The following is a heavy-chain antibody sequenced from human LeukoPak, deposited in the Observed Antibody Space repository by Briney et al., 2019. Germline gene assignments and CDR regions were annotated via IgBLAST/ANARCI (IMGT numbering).Heavy chain of an antibody. Sequence: SETLSLTCAVYGGSFSSYSWSWIRQPPGKGLEWIGEINHSGSTNYNPSLKSRVTISGDTSKNQFSLKLRSVTAADTAVYYCARAETGMVRGVIANWGQGTLVTVSS. CDR1: GGSFSSYS. D-gene: IGHD3-10*01. CDR2: INHSGST. CDR3: ARAETGMVRGVIAN. J-gene: IGHJ4*02. V-gene: IGHV4-34*01.